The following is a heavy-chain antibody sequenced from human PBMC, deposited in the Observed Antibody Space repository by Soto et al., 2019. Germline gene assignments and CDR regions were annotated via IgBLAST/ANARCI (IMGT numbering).Heavy chain of an antibody. CDR2: MNPNSGNT. D-gene: IGHD3-3*01. Sequence: ASVKVSYKASGYTFTSYDINWVRQATGQGLEWMGWMNPNSGNTGYAQKFQGRVTMTRNTSISTAYMELSSLRSEDTAVYYCARNRELRFLDYYYYMDVWGKGTTVTVSS. J-gene: IGHJ6*03. V-gene: IGHV1-8*01. CDR3: ARNRELRFLDYYYYMDV. CDR1: GYTFTSYD.